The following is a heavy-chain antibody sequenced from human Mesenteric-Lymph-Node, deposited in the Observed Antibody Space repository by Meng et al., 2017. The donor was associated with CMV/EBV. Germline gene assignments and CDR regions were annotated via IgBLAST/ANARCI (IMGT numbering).Heavy chain of an antibody. CDR2: ITHSEST. CDR1: GFY. J-gene: IGHJ5*02. CDR3: ASRSIAHCSRSSCYGLGYGFHP. D-gene: IGHD2-2*01. V-gene: IGHV4-34*01. Sequence: GFYWSWIRQSPEKGLEWIGEITHSESTNYNPSLESRVTISEDASKKQFSLKLTSVTAAETAVYYCASRSIAHCSRSSCYGLGYGFHPWGQGILVTVSS.